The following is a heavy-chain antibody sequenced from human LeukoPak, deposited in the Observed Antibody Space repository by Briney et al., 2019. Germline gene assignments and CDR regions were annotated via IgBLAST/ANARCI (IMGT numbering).Heavy chain of an antibody. J-gene: IGHJ5*02. CDR3: AKDPLSNSPNWFDP. CDR2: IRYDGSNK. Sequence: GSLRLSCAASGFTFSSYGMHWVRQAPGKGLEWVAFIRYDGSNKYYADSVKGRFTISRDNSKNTLYLQMNSLRAEDTAVYYCAKDPLSNSPNWFDPWGQGTLVTVSS. CDR1: GFTFSSYG. V-gene: IGHV3-30*02. D-gene: IGHD4-11*01.